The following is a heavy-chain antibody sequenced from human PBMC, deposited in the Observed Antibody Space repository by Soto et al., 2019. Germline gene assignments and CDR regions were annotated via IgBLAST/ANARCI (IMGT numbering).Heavy chain of an antibody. Sequence: EVQLVESGGGLVKPGGSLRLSCAASGFSFTNAWRNWVRQAPGKGLEWVGRIKRRTDDATTDYTAPVKDRFTISRDDSKNTVYLQMNSLKAEDTAVYYCVTEGHSSGCGWWAYWGQGTLVTVSS. CDR3: VTEGHSSGCGWWAY. D-gene: IGHD6-19*01. CDR1: GFSFTNAW. J-gene: IGHJ4*02. V-gene: IGHV3-15*07. CDR2: IKRRTDDATT.